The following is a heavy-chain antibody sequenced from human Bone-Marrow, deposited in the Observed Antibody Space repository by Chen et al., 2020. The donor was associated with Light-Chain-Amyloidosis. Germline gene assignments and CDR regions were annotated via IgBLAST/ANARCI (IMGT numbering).Heavy chain of an antibody. D-gene: IGHD6-19*01. Sequence: DVQLVETGGDLIQPGGSLRLPCAASGFTVSGNYMSWVRQAPGKGLEWVSLIYPGGNTFYADSVRGRFTISRDSSENTLYLQMNSLRAGDTALYFCARETSGSGWTFMDVWGQGTTVIVSS. CDR1: GFTVSGNY. J-gene: IGHJ6*02. CDR2: IYPGGNT. V-gene: IGHV3-53*02. CDR3: ARETSGSGWTFMDV.